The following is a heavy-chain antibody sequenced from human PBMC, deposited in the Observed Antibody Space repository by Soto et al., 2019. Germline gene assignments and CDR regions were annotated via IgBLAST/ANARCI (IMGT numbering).Heavy chain of an antibody. CDR2: IDPSDSYT. CDR1: GYSFTSYW. J-gene: IGHJ6*02. CDR3: ARHAGDYDSSGYVPKYGMDV. Sequence: PGESLKLSCKGSGYSFTSYWISWVRQMPGKGLERMGRIDPSDSYTNYSPSFQGHVTISADKSISTAYLQWSSLKASDTAMYYCARHAGDYDSSGYVPKYGMDVWGQGTTVTVSS. V-gene: IGHV5-10-1*01. D-gene: IGHD3-22*01.